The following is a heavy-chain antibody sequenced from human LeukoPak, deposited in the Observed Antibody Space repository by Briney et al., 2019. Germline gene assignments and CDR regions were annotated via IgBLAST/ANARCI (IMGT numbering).Heavy chain of an antibody. Sequence: SLRLSCAASGFTFSSYGMHWVRQAPGKGLEWVAVISYDGTNKYYADSVKGRFTISRDNSNSTLYLQMNSLRAEDTAVYYCARSLVVGATYPYHWGQGTLVTVSS. D-gene: IGHD1-26*01. V-gene: IGHV3-30*03. CDR3: ARSLVVGATYPYH. J-gene: IGHJ5*02. CDR1: GFTFSSYG. CDR2: ISYDGTNK.